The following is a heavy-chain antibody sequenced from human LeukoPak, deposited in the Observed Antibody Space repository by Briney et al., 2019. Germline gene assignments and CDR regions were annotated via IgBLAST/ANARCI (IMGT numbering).Heavy chain of an antibody. D-gene: IGHD2-15*01. CDR3: AREDQGYCSGGNCSEGTFDI. Sequence: ASVKVSCKASGYTFTSYDINWVRQATGQGLEWMGWMNPNSGNTGYAQKFQGRVTMTRNTSISTAYMELSSLRSEDTAVYYCAREDQGYCSGGNCSEGTFDIWGQGTMVTVSS. CDR1: GYTFTSYD. J-gene: IGHJ3*02. V-gene: IGHV1-8*01. CDR2: MNPNSGNT.